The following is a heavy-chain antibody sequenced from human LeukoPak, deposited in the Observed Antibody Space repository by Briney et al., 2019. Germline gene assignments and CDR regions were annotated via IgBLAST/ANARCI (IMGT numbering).Heavy chain of an antibody. CDR3: ARVLAGSWDWFDT. CDR2: INSDGSRT. Sequence: GGSLRLSCAASKFSFSSYWMHWVRQAPGKGLEWVSRINSDGSRTNYADSVKGRFTISRNNAKNTLYLQMSSLRAEDTAVYYCARVLAGSWDWFDTWGQGTLVTVSS. CDR1: KFSFSSYW. D-gene: IGHD3-10*01. V-gene: IGHV3-74*01. J-gene: IGHJ5*02.